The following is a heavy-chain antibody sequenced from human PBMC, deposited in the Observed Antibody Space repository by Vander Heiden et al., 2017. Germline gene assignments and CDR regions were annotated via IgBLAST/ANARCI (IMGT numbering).Heavy chain of an antibody. CDR3: ARGNYGMDV. CDR2: INGDGSTT. V-gene: IGHV3-74*01. J-gene: IGHJ6*02. CDR1: GFTFSHYF. Sequence: EVQLVESGGGLVQPGGSRRLSCAASGFTFSHYFIHWVRQAPGKGLVWVSNINGDGSTTNYADSGKGRFTISRDNAKNTLYLQMNNLRAEDTAVYYCARGNYGMDVWGQGTTVTVS.